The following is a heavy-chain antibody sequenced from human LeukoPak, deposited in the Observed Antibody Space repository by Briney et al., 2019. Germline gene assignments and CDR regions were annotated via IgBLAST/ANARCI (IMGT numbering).Heavy chain of an antibody. CDR2: IKEYGSEK. Sequence: GGSLRLSCAVSGFTSSRYWMNWVRQAPGKGLEWVANIKEYGSEKNYVDSVKGRFTTSRDNALNSVFLQMDSLRVEDTALYFCARGLIGTGGIDFWGQGTLVTVSS. CDR1: GFTSSRYW. J-gene: IGHJ4*02. D-gene: IGHD1/OR15-1a*01. CDR3: ARGLIGTGGIDF. V-gene: IGHV3-7*01.